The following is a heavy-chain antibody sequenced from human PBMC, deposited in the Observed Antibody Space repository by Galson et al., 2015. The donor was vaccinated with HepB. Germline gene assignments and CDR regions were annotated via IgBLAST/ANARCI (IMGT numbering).Heavy chain of an antibody. V-gene: IGHV1-2*06. CDR3: ARDHPMITFGGVIVSDYFDY. D-gene: IGHD3-16*02. Sequence: SVKVSCKASGYTFTGYYMHWVRQAPGQGLEWMGRINPNSGGTNYAQKFQGRVTMTRDTSISTAYMELSRLRSDDTAVYYCARDHPMITFGGVIVSDYFDYWGQGTLVTVSS. CDR2: INPNSGGT. J-gene: IGHJ4*02. CDR1: GYTFTGYY.